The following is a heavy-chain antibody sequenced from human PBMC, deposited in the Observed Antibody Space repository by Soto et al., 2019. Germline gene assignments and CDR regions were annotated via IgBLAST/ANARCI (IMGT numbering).Heavy chain of an antibody. CDR3: ASSRKTYSSSWAAEYFQH. J-gene: IGHJ1*01. Sequence: PSETLSLTCTVSGGSISRSSYYWGWIRQPPGKGLEWIGSIYYSGSTYYNPSLKSRVTISVDTSKNQFSLKLSSVTAADTAVYYCASSRKTYSSSWAAEYFQHWGQGTLVTVSS. CDR1: GGSISRSSYY. CDR2: IYYSGST. D-gene: IGHD6-13*01. V-gene: IGHV4-39*01.